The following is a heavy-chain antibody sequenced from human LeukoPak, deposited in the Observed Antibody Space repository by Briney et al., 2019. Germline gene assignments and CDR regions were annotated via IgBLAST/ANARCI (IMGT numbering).Heavy chain of an antibody. D-gene: IGHD6-6*01. V-gene: IGHV3-30*03. J-gene: IGHJ3*02. CDR3: ARPAARPPPSDAFDI. CDR1: GFTFSSYG. CDR2: ISYDGSNK. Sequence: GGSLRLSCAASGFTFSSYGMHWVRQAPGKGLEWVAVISYDGSNKYYADSVKGRFTISRDNSKNTLYLQMNSLRAEDTAVYYCARPAARPPPSDAFDIWGQGTMVTVSS.